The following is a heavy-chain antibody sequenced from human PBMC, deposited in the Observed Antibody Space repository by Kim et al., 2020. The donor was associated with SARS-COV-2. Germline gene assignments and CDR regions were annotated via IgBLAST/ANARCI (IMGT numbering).Heavy chain of an antibody. D-gene: IGHD6-19*01. CDR2: IYYSGST. CDR1: GGSISSSSYY. Sequence: SETLSLACTVSGGSISSSSYYWGWIRQPPGKGLEWIGSIYYSGSTYYNPSLKSRVTISVATSKNQFSLKLSSVTAADTAVYYCARRLGGWRNYGMDVWGQGTTVTVSS. V-gene: IGHV4-39*01. CDR3: ARRLGGWRNYGMDV. J-gene: IGHJ6*02.